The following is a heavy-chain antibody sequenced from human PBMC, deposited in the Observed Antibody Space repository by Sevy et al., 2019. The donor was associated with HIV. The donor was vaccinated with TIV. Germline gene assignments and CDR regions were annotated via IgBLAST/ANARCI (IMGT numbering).Heavy chain of an antibody. CDR1: TYSFTAYY. J-gene: IGHJ4*02. CDR2: INPNAGGSGGT. D-gene: IGHD3-9*01. CDR3: AGGGLFSPGHYSDY. Sequence: ASVKVSCKTSTYSFTAYYIHWVRQAPGQGLEWMGWINPNAGGSGGTNYAQKFQGRVTMTSDASINTAYMELTRLTSDGTAVYYCAGGGLFSPGHYSDYWGQGTLVTVSS. V-gene: IGHV1-2*02.